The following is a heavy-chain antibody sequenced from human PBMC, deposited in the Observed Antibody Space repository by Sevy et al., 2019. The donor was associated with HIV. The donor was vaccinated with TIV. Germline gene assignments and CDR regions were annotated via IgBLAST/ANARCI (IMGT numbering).Heavy chain of an antibody. CDR3: ARAYCSGTSCYSLAY. CDR2: ISPHNGDT. Sequence: ASVKVSCKASGYSFTTYRITWLRQAPGQGLEWMGWISPHNGDTNYVQNLQGRVTMITDTSTSTAYMELRSLRSDDTAVYYCARAYCSGTSCYSLAYWGQGTRVTVSS. CDR1: GYSFTTYR. J-gene: IGHJ4*02. V-gene: IGHV1-18*01. D-gene: IGHD2-15*01.